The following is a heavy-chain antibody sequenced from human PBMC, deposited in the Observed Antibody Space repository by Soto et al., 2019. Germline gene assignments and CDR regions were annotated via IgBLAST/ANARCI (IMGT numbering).Heavy chain of an antibody. CDR3: ARVFSKTYYYGSGSSSLYYYYGMDV. CDR1: GFTFSSYA. Sequence: QVQLVESGGGVVQPGRSLRLSCAASGFTFSSYAMHWVRQAPGKGLEWVAVISYDGSNKYYADSVKGRFTISRDNSKNTLYLQMNSLRAEDTAVYYCARVFSKTYYYGSGSSSLYYYYGMDVWGQGTTVTVSS. D-gene: IGHD3-10*01. J-gene: IGHJ6*02. CDR2: ISYDGSNK. V-gene: IGHV3-30-3*01.